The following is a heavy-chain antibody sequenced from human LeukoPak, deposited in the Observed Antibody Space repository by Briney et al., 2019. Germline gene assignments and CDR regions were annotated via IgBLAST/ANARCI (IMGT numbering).Heavy chain of an antibody. J-gene: IGHJ4*02. CDR2: INHSGST. V-gene: IGHV4-34*01. D-gene: IGHD3-9*01. CDR3: ARGSRYFDWLSCDY. CDR1: GGSFSGYY. Sequence: KPSETLSLTCAVYGGSFSGYYWSWIRQPPGKGLEWIGEINHSGSTNYNPSLESRVTISVDTSKNQFSLKLSSVTAADTAVYYCARGSRYFDWLSCDYWGQGTLVTVSS.